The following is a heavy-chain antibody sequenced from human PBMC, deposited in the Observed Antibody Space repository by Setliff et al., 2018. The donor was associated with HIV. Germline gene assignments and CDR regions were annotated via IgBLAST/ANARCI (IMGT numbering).Heavy chain of an antibody. CDR2: IYTSGST. CDR3: ARQAVAVDYFDY. J-gene: IGHJ4*02. CDR1: GGSISSGSYY. D-gene: IGHD6-19*01. V-gene: IGHV4-61*02. Sequence: KPSETLSLTCTVSGGSISSGSYYWSWIRQPAGKGLEWIGRIYTSGSTNYNPSLKSRVTISVDTSKNQFSLKLSSVTAADTAVHYCARQAVAVDYFDYWGQGTLVTSPQ.